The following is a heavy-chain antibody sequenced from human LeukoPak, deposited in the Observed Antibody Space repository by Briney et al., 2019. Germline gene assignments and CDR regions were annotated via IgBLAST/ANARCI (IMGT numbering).Heavy chain of an antibody. D-gene: IGHD5-24*01. Sequence: ASVKVSCKASGYTFTSYYMHWVRQAPGQGLEWMGIINPIGGSTRYAQKFQGRVTMTRDTSTSTVYMELSSLRSEDTAVYYCARARWLQLLGDYWGQGTLVTVSS. CDR3: ARARWLQLLGDY. V-gene: IGHV1-46*01. J-gene: IGHJ4*02. CDR2: INPIGGST. CDR1: GYTFTSYY.